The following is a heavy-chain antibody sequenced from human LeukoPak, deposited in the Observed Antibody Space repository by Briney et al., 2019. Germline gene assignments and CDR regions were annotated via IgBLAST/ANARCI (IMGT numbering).Heavy chain of an antibody. V-gene: IGHV3-23*01. CDR1: RFAFHNYA. CDR2: ISVDGGDI. J-gene: IGHJ3*01. D-gene: IGHD4-23*01. CDR3: GKDPNGNFIGAFDF. Sequence: GGSLRLSCAASRFAFHNYAMTWIRQAPERGLEWVSSISVDGGDIKYTDSAKGRFTNSRDNSKGTLYLQMDSLRVEDTAVYYCGKDPNGNFIGAFDFWGQGTMVTVSS.